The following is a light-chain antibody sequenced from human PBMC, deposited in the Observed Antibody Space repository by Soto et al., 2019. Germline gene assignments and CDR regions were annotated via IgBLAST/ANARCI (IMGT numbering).Light chain of an antibody. J-gene: IGLJ3*02. CDR2: EGS. Sequence: QSALTQPASVSGSPGQSITISCTGTSSDVGSYNLASWYQQHPGKAPKLMIYEGSKGPSGVSNRFSGSKSGNTASLTISGLQAEDEADYYCCSYAGSSTLVFGGGTKLTVL. V-gene: IGLV2-23*01. CDR1: SSDVGSYNL. CDR3: CSYAGSSTLV.